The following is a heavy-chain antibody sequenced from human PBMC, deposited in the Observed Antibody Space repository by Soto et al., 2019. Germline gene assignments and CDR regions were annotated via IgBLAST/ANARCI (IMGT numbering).Heavy chain of an antibody. CDR1: GGSISSGAYY. CDR2: IYYSGST. CDR3: ARGRGDGYNLPGAAFEI. D-gene: IGHD3-10*01. V-gene: IGHV4-31*03. J-gene: IGHJ3*02. Sequence: PSETLSLTCTVSGGSISSGAYYWGWIRQHPGKGLEWIGYIYYSGSTSYHPSLKSRVTISVDTSENQFSLRLTSVTAADTAVFYCARGRGDGYNLPGAAFEIWGQGTLVTVSS.